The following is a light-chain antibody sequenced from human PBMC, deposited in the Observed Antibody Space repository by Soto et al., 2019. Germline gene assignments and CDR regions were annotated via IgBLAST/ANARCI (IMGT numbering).Light chain of an antibody. V-gene: IGKV3-20*01. Sequence: EIVLTQSPGTLSLSPGERATLSCRAIQRVSSSYLAWYQQKPGQAPRLLIYGASSRATGIPDRFSGRGSGTDFTLTISRLEPEDFAVYYCQQYGSSPPITFGPGTKVDIK. CDR1: QRVSSSY. CDR2: GAS. CDR3: QQYGSSPPIT. J-gene: IGKJ3*01.